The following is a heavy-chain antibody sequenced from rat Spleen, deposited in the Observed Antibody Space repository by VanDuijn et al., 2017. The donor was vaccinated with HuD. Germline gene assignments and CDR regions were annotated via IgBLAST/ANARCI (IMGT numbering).Heavy chain of an antibody. Sequence: EVQLVESGGGLVQPGRSLKLSCAASGFTFSDYAMAWVRQAPKKGLEWVASISPTGGDTYYRDSVKGRFTISRDNVKATLYLQMDSLRSEDTATYYCARGALNYGGYSGDYFDYWGQGVMVTVSS. J-gene: IGHJ2*01. CDR3: ARGALNYGGYSGDYFDY. V-gene: IGHV5-19*01. CDR2: ISPTGGDT. CDR1: GFTFSDYA. D-gene: IGHD1-11*01.